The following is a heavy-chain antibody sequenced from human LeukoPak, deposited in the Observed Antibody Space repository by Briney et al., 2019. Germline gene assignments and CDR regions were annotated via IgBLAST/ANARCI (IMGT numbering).Heavy chain of an antibody. D-gene: IGHD1-26*01. CDR2: ISYDGSNK. Sequence: GGSLRLSCAASGFTFRSYAMHWVRQAPGKGLEWVAVISYDGSNKYYADSVKGRFTISRDNSKNTLYLQMNSLRAEDTAVYYCARVGAGLKWELLDPFDYWGQGTLVTVSS. CDR1: GFTFRSYA. CDR3: ARVGAGLKWELLDPFDY. J-gene: IGHJ4*02. V-gene: IGHV3-30*01.